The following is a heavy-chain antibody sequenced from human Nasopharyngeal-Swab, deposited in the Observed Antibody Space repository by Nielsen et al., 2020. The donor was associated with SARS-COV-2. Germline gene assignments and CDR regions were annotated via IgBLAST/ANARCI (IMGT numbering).Heavy chain of an antibody. V-gene: IGHV3-9*01. Sequence: SLKISCAASGFTFDDYAMHWVRQAPGKGLEWVSGISWNSGSIGYADSVKGRFTISRDNAKNSLYLQMNSLRAEDTALYYCARDLYSYGRHFDYWGQGTLVTVSS. CDR3: ARDLYSYGRHFDY. D-gene: IGHD5-18*01. J-gene: IGHJ4*02. CDR1: GFTFDDYA. CDR2: ISWNSGSI.